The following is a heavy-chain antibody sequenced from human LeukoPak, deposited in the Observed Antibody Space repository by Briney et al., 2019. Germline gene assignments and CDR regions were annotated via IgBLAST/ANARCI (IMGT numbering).Heavy chain of an antibody. CDR1: GVSINTYF. CDR2: VYYNGIT. Sequence: SETLSLTCTVSGVSINTYFWSWIRQPLGKGLEWIGYVYYNGITNYNPSLKSRVSISLDTSKNQFSLRLNSVTAAETAVYYCASQLGGTTFHRGQGTLVTVSS. CDR3: ASQLGGTTFH. D-gene: IGHD1/OR15-1a*01. J-gene: IGHJ4*02. V-gene: IGHV4-59*01.